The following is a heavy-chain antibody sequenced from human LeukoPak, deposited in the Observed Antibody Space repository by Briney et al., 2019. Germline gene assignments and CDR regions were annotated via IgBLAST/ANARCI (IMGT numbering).Heavy chain of an antibody. CDR1: GDSVSSNSAA. CDR3: THAAYSPRYYYGMDV. D-gene: IGHD2-15*01. CDR2: TYYRSKWYN. V-gene: IGHV6-1*01. J-gene: IGHJ6*02. Sequence: SQTLSLTCVISGDSVSSNSAAWNWIRQSPSGGLEWLGRTYYRSKWYNDYAVSVKSRITINPDTSKNQFSLQLNSVTPEDTAVYYCTHAAYSPRYYYGMDVWGQGTTVTVSS.